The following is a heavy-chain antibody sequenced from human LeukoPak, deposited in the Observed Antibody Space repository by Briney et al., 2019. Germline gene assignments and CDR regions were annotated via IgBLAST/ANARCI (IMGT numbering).Heavy chain of an antibody. CDR1: GGSIRSYY. V-gene: IGHV4-4*07. CDR2: IYTSRST. J-gene: IGHJ4*02. CDR3: ARGPYCGGECYFDY. D-gene: IGHD2-21*01. Sequence: PSETLSLTCTVSGGSIRSYYWSWIRQPAAKGLEWIGRIYTSRSTNYNPSLKSRVTMSVDTSKNQFSLKLTSVTAADTAVYYCARGPYCGGECYFDYWGQGTLVTVSS.